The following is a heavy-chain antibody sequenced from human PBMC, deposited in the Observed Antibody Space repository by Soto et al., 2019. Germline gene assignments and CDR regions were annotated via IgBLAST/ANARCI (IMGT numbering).Heavy chain of an antibody. CDR1: GYTFAHYG. J-gene: IGHJ4*02. D-gene: IGHD3-9*01. V-gene: IGHV1-2*04. CDR3: AREDFAYYDILTGYSPYFDY. Sequence: ASVKVSCKASGYTFAHYGLVWVRQAPGQGLEWMGWINPNSGGTNYAQKFQGWVTMTRDTSISTAYMELSRLRSDDTAVYYCAREDFAYYDILTGYSPYFDYWGQGTLVTVSS. CDR2: INPNSGGT.